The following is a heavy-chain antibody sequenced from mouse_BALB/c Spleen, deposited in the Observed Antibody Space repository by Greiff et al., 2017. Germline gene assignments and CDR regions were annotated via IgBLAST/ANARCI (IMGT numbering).Heavy chain of an antibody. CDR3: APLIYYYGSSSRFAY. V-gene: IGHV14-1*02. CDR1: GFNIKDYY. Sequence: VQLQQSGAELVRPGALVKLSCKASGFNIKDYYMHWVKQRPEQGLEWIGWIDPENGNTIYDPKFQGKASITADTSSNTAYLQLSSLTSEDTAVYYCAPLIYYYGSSSRFAYWGQGTLVTVSA. J-gene: IGHJ3*01. CDR2: IDPENGNT. D-gene: IGHD1-1*01.